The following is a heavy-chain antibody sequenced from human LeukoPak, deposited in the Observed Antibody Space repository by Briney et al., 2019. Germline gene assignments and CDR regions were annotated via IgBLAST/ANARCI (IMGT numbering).Heavy chain of an antibody. CDR1: GFTFSSYG. CDR3: AIICSSTSPLDY. J-gene: IGHJ4*02. CDR2: ISYDGSNK. V-gene: IGHV3-30*03. Sequence: PGGSPRLSCAASGFTFSSYGMHWVRQAPGKGLEWVAVISYDGSNKYYADSVKGRFTISRDNSKNTLYLQMNSLRAEDTAVYYCAIICSSTSPLDYWGQGTLVTVSS. D-gene: IGHD2-2*01.